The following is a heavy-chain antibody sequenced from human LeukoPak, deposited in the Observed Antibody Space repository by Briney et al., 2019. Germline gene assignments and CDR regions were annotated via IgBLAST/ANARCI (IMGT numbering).Heavy chain of an antibody. CDR3: AQSLGSSDWMGNWFDR. V-gene: IGHV4-59*05. CDR2: IYYTGRT. CDR1: GGSISSYD. Sequence: SETLSLTCTVSGGSISSYDWSWIRQPAGKGLEWTGTIYYTGRTYYNPSLKSRVTISVDTSKNQFSLRLSSVTAADTAVYYCAQSLGSSDWMGNWFDRWGQGMLVTVSS. J-gene: IGHJ5*02. D-gene: IGHD6-13*01.